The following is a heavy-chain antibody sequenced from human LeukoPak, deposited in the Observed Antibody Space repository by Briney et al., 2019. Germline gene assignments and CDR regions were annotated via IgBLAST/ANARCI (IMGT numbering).Heavy chain of an antibody. CDR1: GFIFNSYA. CDR3: AKDLHYCSGGSCYFLAVVEYFDY. D-gene: IGHD2-15*01. V-gene: IGHV3-23*01. CDR2: ISASGGST. J-gene: IGHJ4*02. Sequence: GGSLRLSCAAPGFIFNSYAMTWVRQAPGKGLEWVSAISASGGSTYYADSVKGRFTISRDNSKSTLYLQMNSLRSEDTAVYYCAKDLHYCSGGSCYFLAVVEYFDYWGQGTLVTVSS.